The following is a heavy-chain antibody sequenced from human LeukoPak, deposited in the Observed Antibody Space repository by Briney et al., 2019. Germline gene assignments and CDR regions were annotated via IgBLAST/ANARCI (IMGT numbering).Heavy chain of an antibody. D-gene: IGHD6-6*01. J-gene: IGHJ4*02. Sequence: SGGSLRLXCAASGFTFSSYSMNWVRRAPGKGLEWVSYISSSSSTIYYADSVKGRFTISRDNAKNSLYLQMNSLRAEDTAVYYCARDRGRKQLVPTYLLRLDLFDYWGQGTLVTVSS. V-gene: IGHV3-48*01. CDR3: ARDRGRKQLVPTYLLRLDLFDY. CDR2: ISSSSSTI. CDR1: GFTFSSYS.